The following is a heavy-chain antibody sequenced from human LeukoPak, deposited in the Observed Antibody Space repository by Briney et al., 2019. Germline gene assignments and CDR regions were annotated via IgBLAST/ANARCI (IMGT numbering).Heavy chain of an antibody. J-gene: IGHJ4*02. D-gene: IGHD3-22*01. CDR2: ISGSGGST. CDR1: GFTFSSYA. CDR3: AEYRIVGYYDSSGIDY. Sequence: GGSLRLSCAASGFTFSSYAMSWVRQAPGKGLEWVSAISGSGGSTYYADSVKGRFTISRDNSKNTLYLQMSSLRAEDTAIYYCAEYRIVGYYDSSGIDYWGQGTLVTVSS. V-gene: IGHV3-23*01.